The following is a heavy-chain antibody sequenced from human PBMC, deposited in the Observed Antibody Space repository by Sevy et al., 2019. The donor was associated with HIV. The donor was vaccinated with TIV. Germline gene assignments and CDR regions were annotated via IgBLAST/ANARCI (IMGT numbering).Heavy chain of an antibody. D-gene: IGHD3-10*01. CDR3: ARHSGFGEPHDAFDI. J-gene: IGHJ3*02. Sequence: SETLSLTCTVSGGSISSSSYYWGWIRQPPGKGLEWIGSIYYSGSTYDNPSLKSRVTISVDTSKNQFSPKLSSVTAADTAVYYCARHSGFGEPHDAFDIWGQGTMVTVSS. V-gene: IGHV4-39*01. CDR1: GGSISSSSYY. CDR2: IYYSGST.